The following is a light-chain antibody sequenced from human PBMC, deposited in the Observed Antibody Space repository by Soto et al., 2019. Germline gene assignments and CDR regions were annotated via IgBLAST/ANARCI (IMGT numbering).Light chain of an antibody. V-gene: IGKV1-6*01. J-gene: IGKJ1*01. CDR2: AAS. CDR3: LQDYNYPRT. CDR1: QGIRND. Sequence: ASVVDRGSITFRASQGIRNDLGWYQQKPGKAPKLLIYAASSLQSGVPSRFSGSGSGTDFTLTISSLQPEDFATYSCLQDYNYPRTFGKGTKVDIK.